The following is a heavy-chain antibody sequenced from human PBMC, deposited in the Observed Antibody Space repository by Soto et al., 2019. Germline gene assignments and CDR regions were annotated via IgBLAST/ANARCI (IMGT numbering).Heavy chain of an antibody. V-gene: IGHV3-48*03. CDR3: AREGSIAAAGNWFDP. Sequence: PVGSLRLSCAASGFTFSSYEMNWVRQAPGKGLEWVSYISSSGSTIYYADSVKGRFTISRDNAKNSLYLQMNSLRAEDTAVYYCAREGSIAAAGNWFDPWGQGTLVTAPQ. CDR1: GFTFSSYE. CDR2: ISSSGSTI. D-gene: IGHD6-13*01. J-gene: IGHJ5*02.